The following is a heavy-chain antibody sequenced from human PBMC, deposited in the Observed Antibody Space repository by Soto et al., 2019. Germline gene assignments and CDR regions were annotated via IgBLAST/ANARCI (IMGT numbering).Heavy chain of an antibody. V-gene: IGHV3-43*01. CDR3: AKDGAAAGNYYFDY. J-gene: IGHJ4*02. D-gene: IGHD6-13*01. CDR1: GFTFDDYT. CDR2: ISWDGGST. Sequence: GGSLRLSCAASGFTFDDYTMHWVRQAPGKGLEWVSLISWDGGSTYYADSVKGRFTISRDNSKNSLHLQMNSLRTEDTALYYWAKDGAAAGNYYFDYWGQGTLVTVSS.